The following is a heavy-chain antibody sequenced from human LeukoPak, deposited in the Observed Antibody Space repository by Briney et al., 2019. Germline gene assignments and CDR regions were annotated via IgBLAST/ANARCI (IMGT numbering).Heavy chain of an antibody. CDR1: GGTFSSYA. D-gene: IGHD3-3*01. J-gene: IGHJ4*02. Sequence: GASVKVSCKASGGTFSSYAISWVRQAPGQGFEWMGWINPNTGGTNYAQKFQGRVTLTRDTSITTAYMELSRLRSDDTAVYYCARDGGLDYWGQGTLVTVSS. CDR2: INPNTGGT. V-gene: IGHV1-2*02. CDR3: ARDGGLDY.